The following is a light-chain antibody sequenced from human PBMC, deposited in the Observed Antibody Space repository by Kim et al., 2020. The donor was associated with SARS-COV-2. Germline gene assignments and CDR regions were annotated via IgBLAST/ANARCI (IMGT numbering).Light chain of an antibody. CDR3: QSADSSGTHV. V-gene: IGLV3-25*03. Sequence: SYELTQPPSVSVAPGKTARIPCAGTGFPEKHVHWYQQKSGQAPCLVIYYDSERPSGIPERFSGSSSGNTVTLTISGVEAEDDADYYCQSADSSGTHVF. CDR1: GFPEKH. J-gene: IGLJ1*01. CDR2: YDS.